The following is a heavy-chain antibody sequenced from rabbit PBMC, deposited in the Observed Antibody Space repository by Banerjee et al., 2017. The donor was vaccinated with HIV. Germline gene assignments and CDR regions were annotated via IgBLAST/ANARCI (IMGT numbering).Heavy chain of an antibody. J-gene: IGHJ4*01. CDR3: ARGYNYGFTL. V-gene: IGHV1S25*01. Sequence: QEQLKESGGGLVTPAGTLTLTCTASGSDISSYAISWVRQAPGKGLEWIGIIYTGGSAYYASWVNGRFTISRTSTTVDLKMTSLTAADTATYFCARGYNYGFTLWGPGTLVTVS. CDR1: GSDISSYA. D-gene: IGHD6-1*01. CDR2: IYTGGSA.